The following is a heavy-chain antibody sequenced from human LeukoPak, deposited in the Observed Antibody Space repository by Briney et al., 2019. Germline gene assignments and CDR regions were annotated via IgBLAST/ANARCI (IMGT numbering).Heavy chain of an antibody. J-gene: IGHJ4*02. CDR2: IYYSGST. CDR3: ARVITIFGVVILMYFDY. CDR1: GGSISSSSYY. D-gene: IGHD3-3*01. V-gene: IGHV4-39*01. Sequence: PSETLSLTCTVSGGSISSSSYYWGWIRQPPGKGLEWIGSIYYSGSTYYNPSLKSRVTISVDTSKNQFSLKLSSVTAADTAVYYCARVITIFGVVILMYFDYWGQGTLVTVSP.